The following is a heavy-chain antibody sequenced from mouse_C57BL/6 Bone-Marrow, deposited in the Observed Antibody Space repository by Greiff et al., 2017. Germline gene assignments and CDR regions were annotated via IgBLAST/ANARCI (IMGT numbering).Heavy chain of an antibody. D-gene: IGHD2-1*01. CDR3: ASSTYYFDY. Sequence: VQLQQPGAELVKPGASVKLSCKASGYTFTSYWMHWVRQRPGRGLEWIGRIDPNRGGTKYNEKFKSKATLTADKPSNTTYMQLSSLASEDSAVYARASSTYYFDYWGQGTTLTVSS. CDR1: GYTFTSYW. CDR2: IDPNRGGT. J-gene: IGHJ2*01. V-gene: IGHV1-72*01.